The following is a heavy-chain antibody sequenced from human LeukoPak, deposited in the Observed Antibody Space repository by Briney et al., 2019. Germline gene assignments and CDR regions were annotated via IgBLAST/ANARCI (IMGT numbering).Heavy chain of an antibody. CDR1: GYSFTNYW. D-gene: IGHD1-14*01. CDR3: ASLRNLDAFDI. V-gene: IGHV5-51*01. Sequence: GESLKISCKSSGYSFTNYWIGWVRQMPGKGLEWMGIIYPGDSDTRYSPSFQGQVTISADNSISTAYLQWSSLKASDTAMYYCASLRNLDAFDIWGQGTMVTVSS. J-gene: IGHJ3*02. CDR2: IYPGDSDT.